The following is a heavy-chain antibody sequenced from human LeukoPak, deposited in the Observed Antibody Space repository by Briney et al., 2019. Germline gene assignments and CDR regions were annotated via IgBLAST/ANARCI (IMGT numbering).Heavy chain of an antibody. CDR2: INHSGST. J-gene: IGHJ3*02. V-gene: IGHV4-34*01. CDR1: GGSFSDYY. Sequence: SETLSLTCAVYGGSFSDYYWSWIRQPPGKGLEWIGEINHSGSTKYNPSMKSRVTISVGTSKNQFSLRLNSVTAADTAIYYCARVGHPTQRRVLSTVTVPTAGAFDIWGQGTMVTVSS. D-gene: IGHD4-17*01. CDR3: ARVGHPTQRRVLSTVTVPTAGAFDI.